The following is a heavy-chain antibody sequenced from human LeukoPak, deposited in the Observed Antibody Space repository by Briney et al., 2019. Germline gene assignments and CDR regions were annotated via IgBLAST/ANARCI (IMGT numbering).Heavy chain of an antibody. CDR3: ARGQQWLPHFDY. V-gene: IGHV4-30-4*08. D-gene: IGHD6-19*01. CDR2: IYYRGRT. J-gene: IGHJ4*02. Sequence: PSETLSLTCTVSGGSISSGDYYWSWIRQPPGKGLEWIGYIYYRGRTYYNPSLKSRVPISVDTSKNQFSLKLSSVTAADTAVYYCARGQQWLPHFDYWGQGTLVTVSS. CDR1: GGSISSGDYY.